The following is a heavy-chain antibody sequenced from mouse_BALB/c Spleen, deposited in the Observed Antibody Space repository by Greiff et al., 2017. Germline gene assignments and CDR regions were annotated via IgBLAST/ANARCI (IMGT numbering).Heavy chain of an antibody. CDR1: GFNIKDYY. D-gene: IGHD3-1*01. J-gene: IGHJ3*01. Sequence: VQLQQSGAELVRPGALVKLSCKASGFNIKDYYMHWVKQRPEQGLEWIGWIDPENGNTIYDPKFQGKASITADTSSNTAYLQLSSLTSEDTAVYYCAYRSGYGAYWGQGTLVTVSA. V-gene: IGHV14-1*02. CDR3: AYRSGYGAY. CDR2: IDPENGNT.